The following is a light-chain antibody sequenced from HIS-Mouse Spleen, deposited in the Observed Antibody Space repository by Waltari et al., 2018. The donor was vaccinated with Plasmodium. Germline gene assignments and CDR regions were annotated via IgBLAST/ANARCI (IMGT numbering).Light chain of an antibody. CDR1: ALPKKY. J-gene: IGLJ3*02. CDR3: YSTDSSGNHRV. V-gene: IGLV3-10*01. Sequence: SYELTQPPPVSVSPGQPPRITCTGDALPKKYPIWYQQKSGQAPVLVIYEDSKRPSGIPERFSGSSSGTMATLTISGAQVEDEADYYCYSTDSSGNHRVFGGGTKLTVL. CDR2: EDS.